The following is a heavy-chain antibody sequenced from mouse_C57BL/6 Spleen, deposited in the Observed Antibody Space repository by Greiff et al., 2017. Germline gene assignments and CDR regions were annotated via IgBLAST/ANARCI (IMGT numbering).Heavy chain of an antibody. V-gene: IGHV5-17*01. CDR3: ATLLLRRLDY. CDR2: ISSGSSTI. Sequence: EVMLVESGGGLVKPGGSLKLSCAASGFTFSDYGMHWVRQAPEKGLEWVAYISSGSSTIYYADTVKGRFTISRDNAKNTLFLQMTSLRSEDTAMYYCATLLLRRLDYWGQGTTLTVSS. D-gene: IGHD1-1*01. CDR1: GFTFSDYG. J-gene: IGHJ2*01.